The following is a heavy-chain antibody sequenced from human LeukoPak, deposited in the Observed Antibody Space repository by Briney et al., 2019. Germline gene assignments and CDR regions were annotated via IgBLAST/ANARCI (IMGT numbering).Heavy chain of an antibody. CDR2: IYYSGST. CDR3: ARGRPLDP. CDR1: GGSISSSSYY. J-gene: IGHJ5*02. V-gene: IGHV4-39*01. Sequence: PSETLSLTCTVSGGSISSSSYYWGWIRQPPGKGLEWIGSIYYSGSTYYNPSLKSRVTISVDTSKNQFSLKLSSVTAADTAVYYCARGRPLDPWGQGTLVTVSS.